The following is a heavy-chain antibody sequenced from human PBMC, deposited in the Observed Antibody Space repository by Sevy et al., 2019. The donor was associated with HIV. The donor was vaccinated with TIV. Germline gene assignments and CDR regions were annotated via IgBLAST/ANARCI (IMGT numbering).Heavy chain of an antibody. V-gene: IGHV3-74*01. J-gene: IGHJ4*02. CDR2: INSDGSST. CDR1: GFTFSSYW. D-gene: IGHD3-22*01. Sequence: GGSLRLSCAASGFTFSSYWMHWVRQAPGKGLVWVSRINSDGSSTSYADSVKGRFTISRDNAKNTLYRQMNSLRAEDTVVYYCASTAQPYYYDSSGYADPLFDYWGQGTLVTVSS. CDR3: ASTAQPYYYDSSGYADPLFDY.